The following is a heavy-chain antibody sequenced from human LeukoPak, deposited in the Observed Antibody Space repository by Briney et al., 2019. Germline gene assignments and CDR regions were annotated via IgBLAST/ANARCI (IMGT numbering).Heavy chain of an antibody. CDR3: ATGPQTDYSNYYFDY. D-gene: IGHD4-11*01. CDR2: FDPEDGET. CDR1: GYTLTELS. Sequence: ASVTVSCKVSGYTLTELSMHWVRQAPGKGLEWMGGFDPEDGETIYAQKFQGRVTMTEDTSTDTAYMELSSLRSEDTAVYYCATGPQTDYSNYYFDYWGQGTLVTVSS. J-gene: IGHJ4*02. V-gene: IGHV1-24*01.